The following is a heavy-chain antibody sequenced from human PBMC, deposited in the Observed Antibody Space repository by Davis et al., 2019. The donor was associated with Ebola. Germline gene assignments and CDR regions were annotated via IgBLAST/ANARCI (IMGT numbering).Heavy chain of an antibody. CDR1: GFTVSSNY. J-gene: IGHJ4*02. CDR2: IYSGGST. V-gene: IGHV3-53*04. D-gene: IGHD4-17*01. Sequence: GESLKISCAASGFTVSSNYMSWVRQAPGKGLEWVSVIYSGGSTYYADSVKGRFTISRHNSKNTRYLQMNSLRAEDTAVYYCARAGDDYGDHEGSLDYWGQGTLVTVSS. CDR3: ARAGDDYGDHEGSLDY.